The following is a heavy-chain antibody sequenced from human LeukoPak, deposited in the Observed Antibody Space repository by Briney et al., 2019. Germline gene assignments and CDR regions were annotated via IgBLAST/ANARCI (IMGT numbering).Heavy chain of an antibody. D-gene: IGHD3-22*01. Sequence: SETLSLTCTVSGGSIRSYHWSWIRQPAGKGLEWIGRIYTSGSTNYNPSLKSRVTMSVDTSKNQFSLKLSSVTAADTAVYYCARGSVPYYYDSSGYYDAFDIWGQGTMVTVSS. CDR2: IYTSGST. J-gene: IGHJ3*02. CDR1: GGSIRSYH. CDR3: ARGSVPYYYDSSGYYDAFDI. V-gene: IGHV4-4*07.